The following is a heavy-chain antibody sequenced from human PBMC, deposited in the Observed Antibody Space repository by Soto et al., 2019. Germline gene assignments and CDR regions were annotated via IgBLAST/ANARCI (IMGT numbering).Heavy chain of an antibody. CDR1: GGSFSGYF. Sequence: PSETLSLTCAVYGGSFSGYFWSWIRQSPGMGLEWIGEINRGGSTFYNPSLKTRVTILMDTSKNQLSLKLSSVTAADTALYDCGRLPNGELRSGRAFDIWGQGTMVTVS. CDR3: GRLPNGELRSGRAFDI. V-gene: IGHV4-34*01. J-gene: IGHJ3*02. D-gene: IGHD1-7*01. CDR2: INRGGST.